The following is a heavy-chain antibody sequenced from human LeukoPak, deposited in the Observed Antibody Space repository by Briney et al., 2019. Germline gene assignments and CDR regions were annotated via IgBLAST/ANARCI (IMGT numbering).Heavy chain of an antibody. Sequence: GASVKVSCKASGGTFSSYAISWVRQAPGQGLEWMGGIIPIFGTANYAQKFQGRVTITVDESTSTAYMELSSLRSEDTAVYYCATNLREILEWLFDYWGQGTLVTVSS. D-gene: IGHD3-3*01. CDR3: ATNLREILEWLFDY. J-gene: IGHJ4*02. CDR2: IIPIFGTA. V-gene: IGHV1-69*13. CDR1: GGTFSSYA.